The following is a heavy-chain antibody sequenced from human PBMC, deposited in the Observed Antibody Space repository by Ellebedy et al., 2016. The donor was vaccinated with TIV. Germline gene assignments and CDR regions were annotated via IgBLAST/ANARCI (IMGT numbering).Heavy chain of an antibody. CDR3: AKVGIMIVMGYGMDV. CDR2: INSISGST. D-gene: IGHD3-22*01. CDR1: GFTFSSYA. J-gene: IGHJ6*02. Sequence: GESLKISCAASGFTFSSYAMTWVRQAPGKGLEWVSVINSISGSTWYAESVKGRFTISRDNSKNTLYLQMNSLRAEDTAVYYCAKVGIMIVMGYGMDVWGQGTTVTVSS. V-gene: IGHV3-23*01.